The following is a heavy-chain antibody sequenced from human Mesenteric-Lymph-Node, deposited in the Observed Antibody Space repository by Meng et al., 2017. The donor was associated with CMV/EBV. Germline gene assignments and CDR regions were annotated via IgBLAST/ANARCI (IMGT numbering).Heavy chain of an antibody. J-gene: IGHJ6*02. CDR2: IYYSGST. Sequence: ESLKISCTVSGGSISSYYWSWIRQPPGKGLEWIGYIYYSGSTNYNPSLKSRVTISVDTSKNQFSLKLSSVTAADTAVYYCARLGYCSSTSCYSYYYYGMDVWGQGTTVTVSS. V-gene: IGHV4-59*01. D-gene: IGHD2-2*02. CDR1: GGSISSYY. CDR3: ARLGYCSSTSCYSYYYYGMDV.